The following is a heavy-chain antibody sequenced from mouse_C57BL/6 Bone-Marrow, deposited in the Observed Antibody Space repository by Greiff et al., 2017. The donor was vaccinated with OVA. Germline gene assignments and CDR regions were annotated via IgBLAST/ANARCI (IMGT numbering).Heavy chain of an antibody. V-gene: IGHV1-4*01. D-gene: IGHD1-1*01. Sequence: VQLQQSGAELARPGASVKMSCKASGYPFTSYPMHWVQQRPGQGLEWIGYLNPSSGYTKYNQKFKDKATVTADKSSSTAYMQLSSLTSEDSAVYYCARRLDYGSRYYAMDYWGQGTSVTVSS. CDR1: GYPFTSYP. CDR3: ARRLDYGSRYYAMDY. CDR2: LNPSSGYT. J-gene: IGHJ4*01.